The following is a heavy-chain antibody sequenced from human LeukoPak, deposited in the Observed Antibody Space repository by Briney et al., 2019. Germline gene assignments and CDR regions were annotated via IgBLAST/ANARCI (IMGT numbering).Heavy chain of an antibody. Sequence: GGFLRLSCAAPGFSFSSYWMSWVRQAPGKGLEWVANIKQDGSEKYYVDSVKGRFTISRDNVKNSLYLQMNSLRVEDTAVYYCARGGKFYYDSSGYPGDYWGQGTLVTVSS. CDR3: ARGGKFYYDSSGYPGDY. D-gene: IGHD3-22*01. CDR1: GFSFSSYW. CDR2: IKQDGSEK. J-gene: IGHJ4*02. V-gene: IGHV3-7*01.